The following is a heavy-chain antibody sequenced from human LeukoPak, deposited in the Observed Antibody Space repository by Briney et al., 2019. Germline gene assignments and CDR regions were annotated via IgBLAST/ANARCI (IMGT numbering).Heavy chain of an antibody. J-gene: IGHJ6*02. D-gene: IGHD6-13*01. CDR3: ARVGSGSPTRDYYYGMDV. Sequence: PGRSLRLSCAASGFTFSSYAMHWVRQAPGKGLEWVAVISYDGSNKYYADSVKGRFTISRDNSKNTLYLQMNSLRAEDTAVYYCARVGSGSPTRDYYYGMDVWGQGTTVTVSS. CDR2: ISYDGSNK. V-gene: IGHV3-30*04. CDR1: GFTFSSYA.